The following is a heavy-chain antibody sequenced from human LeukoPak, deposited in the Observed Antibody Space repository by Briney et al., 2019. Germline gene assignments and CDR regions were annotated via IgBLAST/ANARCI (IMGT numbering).Heavy chain of an antibody. CDR1: GSTFTSHY. Sequence: ASVKVSCKASGSTFTSHYMQWVRLAPGQGLEWMGIINPSGGGTRYAQKFQGRVTMTRDTSTSTVYMELSSLRAEDTAVYYCAREGSGSLPHLDHWGQGALVTVSS. J-gene: IGHJ4*02. CDR3: AREGSGSLPHLDH. V-gene: IGHV1-46*01. CDR2: INPSGGGT. D-gene: IGHD3-10*01.